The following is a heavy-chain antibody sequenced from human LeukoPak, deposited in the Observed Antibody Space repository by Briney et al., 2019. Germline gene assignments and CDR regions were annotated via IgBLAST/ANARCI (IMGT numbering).Heavy chain of an antibody. Sequence: GGSLRLSCAASGFTFSSYAMSRVRQAPGKGLEWVSAISGSGGSTYYADSVKGRFTISRDNSKNTLYLQMNSLRAEDTAVYYCAKSGPYSSGGDYYYYGMDVWGQGTTVTVSS. CDR2: ISGSGGST. J-gene: IGHJ6*02. CDR1: GFTFSSYA. V-gene: IGHV3-23*01. D-gene: IGHD6-19*01. CDR3: AKSGPYSSGGDYYYYGMDV.